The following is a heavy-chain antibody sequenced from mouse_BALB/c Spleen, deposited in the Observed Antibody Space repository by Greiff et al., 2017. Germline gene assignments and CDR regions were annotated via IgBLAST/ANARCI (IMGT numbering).Heavy chain of an antibody. CDR2: ISDGGSYT. CDR1: GFTFSDYY. CDR3: ARDRNYGYFDY. V-gene: IGHV5-4*02. J-gene: IGHJ2*01. Sequence: EVKLVESGGGLVKPGGSLKLSCAASGFTFSDYYMYWVRQTPEKRLEWVATISDGGSYTYYPDSVKGRFTISRDNAKNNLYLQMSSLKSEDTAMYYCARDRNYGYFDYWGQGTTLTVSS. D-gene: IGHD2-5*01.